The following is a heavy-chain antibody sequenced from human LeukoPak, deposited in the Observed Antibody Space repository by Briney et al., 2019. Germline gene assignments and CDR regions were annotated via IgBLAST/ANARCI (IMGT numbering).Heavy chain of an antibody. J-gene: IGHJ4*02. D-gene: IGHD2-15*01. CDR3: ARHGYCSGGSCPYY. V-gene: IGHV4-39*01. CDR1: GGSISSSSYY. Sequence: PSETLSLTCTASGGSISSSSYYWGWIRQPPGKGLEWIGSIYYSGSTYYNPSLKSRVTISVDTSKNQFSLKLSSVTAADTAVYYCARHGYCSGGSCPYYWGQGTLVTVSS. CDR2: IYYSGST.